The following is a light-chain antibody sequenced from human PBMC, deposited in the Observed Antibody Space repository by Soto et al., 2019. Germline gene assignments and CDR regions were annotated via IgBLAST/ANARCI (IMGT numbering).Light chain of an antibody. J-gene: IGLJ1*01. V-gene: IGLV2-14*01. CDR1: SSDVGGYNY. Sequence: QSVLTQPASVSGSPGQSITISCTGTSSDVGGYNYVSWYQQHPGKAPKLMIYDVSNRPSGVSNRFSGSKSGNTASLTISGLQAEDEADYYCSSYTSSRTLEVFGTG. CDR3: SSYTSSRTLEV. CDR2: DVS.